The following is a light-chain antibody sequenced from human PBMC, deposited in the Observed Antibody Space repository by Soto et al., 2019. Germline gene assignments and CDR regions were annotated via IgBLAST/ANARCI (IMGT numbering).Light chain of an antibody. CDR3: GSYASATLI. CDR2: EVR. V-gene: IGLV2-14*03. Sequence: QSALTQPASVSGSPGQSITISCTGTSSDIGAYDYVYWFQQYSGKAPTLIIYEVRFRPSGVSSRFSGSKSGNTASLTISGLQTEDEADYYCGSYASATLIFGGGTKVTVL. J-gene: IGLJ2*01. CDR1: SSDIGAYDY.